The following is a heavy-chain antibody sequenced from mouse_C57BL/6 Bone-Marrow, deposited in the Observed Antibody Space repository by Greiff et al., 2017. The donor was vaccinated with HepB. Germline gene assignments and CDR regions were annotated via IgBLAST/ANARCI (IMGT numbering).Heavy chain of an antibody. Sequence: VQLQQSGAELVRPGASVKLSCTASGFNIKDDYMHWVKQRPEQGLEWIGWIDPENGDTEYASKFQGKATITADTSSNTAYLQLSSLTSEDTAVYYCTTSYYYGSEDYWGQGTTLTVSS. CDR3: TTSYYYGSEDY. D-gene: IGHD1-1*01. CDR2: IDPENGDT. V-gene: IGHV14-4*01. J-gene: IGHJ2*01. CDR1: GFNIKDDY.